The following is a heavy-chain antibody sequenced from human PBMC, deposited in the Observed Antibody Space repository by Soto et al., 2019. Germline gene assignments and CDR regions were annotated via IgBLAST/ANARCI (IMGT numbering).Heavy chain of an antibody. V-gene: IGHV4-59*01. J-gene: IGHJ4*02. CDR2: IYYSGST. D-gene: IGHD5-12*01. Sequence: SETLSLTCTVSGGSIISYYWSWIRQPPGRGLEWIGYIYYSGSTNYNPSLKSRVTISVDTSKNQFSLKLSSVTAADTAVYYCARGGGWLEGDFDYWGQGTLVTVSS. CDR3: ARGGGWLEGDFDY. CDR1: GGSIISYY.